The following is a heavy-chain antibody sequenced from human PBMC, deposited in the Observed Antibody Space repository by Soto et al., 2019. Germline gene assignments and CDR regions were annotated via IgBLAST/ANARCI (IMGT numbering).Heavy chain of an antibody. V-gene: IGHV4-59*01. CDR2: IYYSGST. J-gene: IGHJ3*02. D-gene: IGHD2-15*01. Sequence: SETLSLTCTVSGGSISSYYWSWIRQPPGKGLEWIGYIYYSGSTNYNPSLKSRVTISVDTSKNQFSLKLSSVTAADPAVYYCARHHCSGGSCFNDAFDIWGQGTMVTVSS. CDR1: GGSISSYY. CDR3: ARHHCSGGSCFNDAFDI.